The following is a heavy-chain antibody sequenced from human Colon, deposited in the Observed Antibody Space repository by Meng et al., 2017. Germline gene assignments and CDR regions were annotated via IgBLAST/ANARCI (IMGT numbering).Heavy chain of an antibody. Sequence: QVQLQESGPGLVKPSQTLSLTCPVSGGSISSGVYYWTWIRQPPGKGLEWIGYIYNSGTTYYNPSLKGRVTISVDTSKNQFSLKLSSVTAADTAVYYCARASVVYTIPLPPDYWGQGTLVTVSS. CDR1: GGSISSGVYY. J-gene: IGHJ4*02. CDR3: ARASVVYTIPLPPDY. V-gene: IGHV4-30-4*01. D-gene: IGHD2-8*02. CDR2: IYNSGTT.